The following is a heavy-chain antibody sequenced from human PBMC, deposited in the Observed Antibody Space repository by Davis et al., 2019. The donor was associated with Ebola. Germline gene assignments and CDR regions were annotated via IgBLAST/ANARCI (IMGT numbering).Heavy chain of an antibody. CDR3: ARGPDYGDYIQYYFHF. CDR1: GYKFTGSY. J-gene: IGHJ4*02. V-gene: IGHV1-2*02. D-gene: IGHD4-17*01. Sequence: ASVKVSCKASGYKFTGSYMHWVRQAPGQGLEWVGWINTHSGDTRYAQKFQGRVTLTRDTSIITAYMEMTRLRSDDTAVYYCARGPDYGDYIQYYFHFWGQGTLVTVSS. CDR2: INTHSGDT.